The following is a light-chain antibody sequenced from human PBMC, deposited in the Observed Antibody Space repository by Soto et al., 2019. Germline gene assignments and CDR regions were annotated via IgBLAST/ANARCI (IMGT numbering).Light chain of an antibody. CDR1: QSVSSN. V-gene: IGKV3-15*01. Sequence: EIVMTQSPATLSVSPGERATLSCRASQSVSSNLAWYQQKPGQAPRLLIYVASTRATGITARFSGSGSGTEFTLTISSLQSEDFAVYYCQQYNNWWTFGQGNKVEI. CDR2: VAS. CDR3: QQYNNWWT. J-gene: IGKJ1*01.